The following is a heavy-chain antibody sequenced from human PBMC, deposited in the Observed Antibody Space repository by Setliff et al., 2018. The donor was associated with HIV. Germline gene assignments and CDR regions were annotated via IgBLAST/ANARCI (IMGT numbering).Heavy chain of an antibody. D-gene: IGHD2-8*01. Sequence: PSETLSFTCTVSGDSITSNYWTWIRQPPGKGLEWIGYIDDSGSTKYNPSLDSRVSITVDTSKNQFSLKLTSVTAADTAVYYCARDRVWGYFDKWGQGALVTVSS. V-gene: IGHV4-59*12. CDR2: IDDSGST. CDR3: ARDRVWGYFDK. CDR1: GDSITSNY. J-gene: IGHJ4*02.